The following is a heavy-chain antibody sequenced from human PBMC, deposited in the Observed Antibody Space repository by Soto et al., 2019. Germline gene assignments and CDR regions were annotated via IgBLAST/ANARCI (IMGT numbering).Heavy chain of an antibody. J-gene: IGHJ3*02. Sequence: SETLSLTCTVSGDSISSSNSHWGWTRQPPGKGLEYIGSVYYGGAIFYSGNIYYNPSLKSGVTISVDTSKNQFSLRLSSVTAADTGVYYCVRYDRINMKPDSPECFQIWGQGTMVTVSS. CDR1: GDSISSSNSH. V-gene: IGHV4-39*01. CDR2: VYYGGAIFYSGNI. D-gene: IGHD3-3*02. CDR3: VRYDRINMKPDSPECFQI.